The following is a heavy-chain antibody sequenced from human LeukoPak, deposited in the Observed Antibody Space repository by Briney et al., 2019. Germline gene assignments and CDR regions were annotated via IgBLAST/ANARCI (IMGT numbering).Heavy chain of an antibody. Sequence: TGGSLRLPCAASGFTFSSYSMNWVRQAPGKGLEWVSYISSSSSTMYYADSVKGRFTISRDNAKNSLFLQMNSLRAEDTAVYYCARADYYGSGNYYTSDYWGQGTLVTVSS. V-gene: IGHV3-48*01. D-gene: IGHD3-10*01. CDR1: GFTFSSYS. CDR2: ISSSSSTM. CDR3: ARADYYGSGNYYTSDY. J-gene: IGHJ4*02.